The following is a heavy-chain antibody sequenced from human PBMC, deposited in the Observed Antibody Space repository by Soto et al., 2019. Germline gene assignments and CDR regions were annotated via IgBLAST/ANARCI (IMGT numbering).Heavy chain of an antibody. CDR2: ISGSGGST. Sequence: EVQLLEPGGGLVQPGGSLRLSCAASGFTFSSHGMSWVRQAPGKGLEWVSSISGSGGSTYYADSVKGRFTISRDNSKNTLYLQMNSLRVEDTAVYYCAKAAYYYGSGSYFPFDYWGQGTLVTVSS. CDR3: AKAAYYYGSGSYFPFDY. CDR1: GFTFSSHG. D-gene: IGHD3-10*01. J-gene: IGHJ4*02. V-gene: IGHV3-23*01.